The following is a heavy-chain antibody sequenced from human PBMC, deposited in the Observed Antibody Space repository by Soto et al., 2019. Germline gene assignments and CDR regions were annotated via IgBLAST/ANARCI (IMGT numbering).Heavy chain of an antibody. CDR3: AKEVVVGAPDAYYYYGMDV. CDR1: EFTFSSYA. J-gene: IGHJ6*02. V-gene: IGHV3-23*01. Sequence: GGSLRLSCAASEFTFSSYAMSWVRQAPGKGLEWVSAISGSGGSTYYADSVKGRFTISRDNSKNTLYLQMNSLRAEDTAVYYCAKEVVVGAPDAYYYYGMDVWGQGTTVTVSS. CDR2: ISGSGGST. D-gene: IGHD1-26*01.